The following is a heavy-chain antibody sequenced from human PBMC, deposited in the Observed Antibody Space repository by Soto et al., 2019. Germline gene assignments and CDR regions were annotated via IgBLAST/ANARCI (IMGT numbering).Heavy chain of an antibody. CDR3: ADRHTVINPGSCYWFDP. CDR1: GYTFTGYY. CDR2: INPNSGGT. Sequence: QVQLVQSGAEVKKPGASVKVSCKASGYTFTGYYLHWVRQAPGQGLEWMGWINPNSGGTNYAQKFQGRVTITADESTSTAYIELSSLRSEDTAVYYCADRHTVINPGSCYWFDPWGQGTLVTVSS. V-gene: IGHV1-2*02. D-gene: IGHD3-22*01. J-gene: IGHJ5*02.